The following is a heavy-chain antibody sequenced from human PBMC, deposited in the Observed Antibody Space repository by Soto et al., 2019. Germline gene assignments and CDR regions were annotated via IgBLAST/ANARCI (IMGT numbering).Heavy chain of an antibody. CDR1: GCNFKNYS. D-gene: IGHD3-16*01. V-gene: IGHV3-23*01. J-gene: IGHJ6*02. CDR3: AKDLGGSAKRGYGMDV. Sequence: GGSMILSCAASGCNFKNYSMTWVRQETGKGLEWVSSISGSGGSTYYADSVRGRFTVSRDNSNNTLHLQMSRLRVEDTAIYYYAKDLGGSAKRGYGMDVGGQGTTVPVPS. CDR2: ISGSGGST.